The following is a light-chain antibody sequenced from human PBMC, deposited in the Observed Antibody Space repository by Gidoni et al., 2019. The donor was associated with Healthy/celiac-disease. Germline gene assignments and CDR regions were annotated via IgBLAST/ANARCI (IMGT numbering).Light chain of an antibody. Sequence: EIVMTQSPATLSVSPGERATLSCRASQSVSSNLAWYQQKPGQAPRLIYGASTRATGIPARFSGSGSGTEFTLTISSLQSEDFAVYYCQQYNNWPTLTFGGGTKVEIK. CDR3: QQYNNWPTLT. CDR2: GAS. J-gene: IGKJ4*01. CDR1: QSVSSN. V-gene: IGKV3D-15*01.